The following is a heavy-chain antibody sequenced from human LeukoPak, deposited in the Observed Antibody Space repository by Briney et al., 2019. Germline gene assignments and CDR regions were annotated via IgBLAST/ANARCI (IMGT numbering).Heavy chain of an antibody. CDR1: GYMFSGYG. J-gene: IGHJ3*02. D-gene: IGHD4-17*01. CDR3: ARFYGDYQAFDI. V-gene: IGHV3-33*01. CDR2: IWFDGSRG. Sequence: PGGSLRLSCAASGYMFSGYGMHWVRQAPGKGLEWAAVIWFDGSRGYYADSVKGRFTISRDDSKSTLYLEMNSLRAEDTAVYYCARFYGDYQAFDIWGQGTTVTVSS.